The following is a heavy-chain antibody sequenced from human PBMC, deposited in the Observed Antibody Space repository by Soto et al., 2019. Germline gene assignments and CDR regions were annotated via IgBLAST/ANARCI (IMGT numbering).Heavy chain of an antibody. Sequence: SETLSLTCTVSGGSVSGYYWSWIRQPAGKGLEWIGRIYSSVSSNYNPSLNSRLTMSVDTSKNQFSLKLSSLTVADTAVYFCARDNRLAVAGTWGSDFWGQGTPVTVSS. J-gene: IGHJ4*02. CDR1: GGSVSGYY. CDR3: ARDNRLAVAGTWGSDF. V-gene: IGHV4-4*07. CDR2: IYSSVSS. D-gene: IGHD6-19*01.